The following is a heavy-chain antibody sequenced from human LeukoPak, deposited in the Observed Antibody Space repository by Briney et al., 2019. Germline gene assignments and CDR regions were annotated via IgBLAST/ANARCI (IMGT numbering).Heavy chain of an antibody. V-gene: IGHV1-2*02. Sequence: ASVKVSCKASGYTFTSYDINWVRQAPGQGLEWMGWINPNSGGTNYAQKFQGRVTMTRDTSISTAYMELSRLRSDDTAVYYCARELFVVPAAIGENWFDPWGQGTLVTVSS. CDR3: ARELFVVPAAIGENWFDP. CDR1: GYTFTSYD. CDR2: INPNSGGT. J-gene: IGHJ5*02. D-gene: IGHD2-2*01.